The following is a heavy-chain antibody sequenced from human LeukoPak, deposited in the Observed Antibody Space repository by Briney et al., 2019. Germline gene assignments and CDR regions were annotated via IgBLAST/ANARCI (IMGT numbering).Heavy chain of an antibody. CDR3: AMKPHSGYDL. D-gene: IGHD3-16*01. Sequence: GESRNISVKGSGYTFASYWIGCVRQMPGKGLEWMGIIYPGDSDTKYSPSFQGQVTISADKSISTAYLQWSSLKASDTAMYYCAMKPHSGYDLWGQGTLVTVSS. J-gene: IGHJ4*03. CDR1: GYTFASYW. CDR2: IYPGDSDT. V-gene: IGHV5-51*01.